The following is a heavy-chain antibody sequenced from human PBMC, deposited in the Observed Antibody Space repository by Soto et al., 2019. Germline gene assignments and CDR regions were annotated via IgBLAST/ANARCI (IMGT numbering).Heavy chain of an antibody. CDR1: GFAFGSHG. CDR2: ISYDGSNK. Sequence: GGPLRLPYAASGFAFGSHGVYWVRQAPGKGLEWVAVISYDGSNKYYADSVKGRFTISRDNSKNTLYLQMNSLRAADTAVYYCAKDPRWYWGQGTLVTVSS. CDR3: AKDPRWY. D-gene: IGHD2-15*01. V-gene: IGHV3-30*18. J-gene: IGHJ4*02.